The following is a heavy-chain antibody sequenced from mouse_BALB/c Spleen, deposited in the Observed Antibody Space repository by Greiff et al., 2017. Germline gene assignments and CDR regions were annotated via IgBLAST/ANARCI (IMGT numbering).Heavy chain of an antibody. J-gene: IGHJ4*01. V-gene: IGHV1-7*01. CDR2: INPSTGYT. Sequence: QVHVKQSGAELAKPGASVKMSCKASGYTFTSYWMHWVKQRPGQGLEWIGYINPSTGYTEYNQKFKDKATLTADKSSSTAYMQLSSLTSEDSAVYYCARGGDYGYDAMDYWGQGTSVTVSS. CDR3: ARGGDYGYDAMDY. CDR1: GYTFTSYW. D-gene: IGHD1-1*02.